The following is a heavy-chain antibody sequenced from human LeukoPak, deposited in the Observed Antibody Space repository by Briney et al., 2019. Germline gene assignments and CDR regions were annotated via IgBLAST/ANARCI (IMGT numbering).Heavy chain of an antibody. D-gene: IGHD5-24*01. V-gene: IGHV4-61*05. CDR3: ARGSGGYMFDP. Sequence: PSETLSLTCTVSGGSISSSNYYWGWIRQPPGKGLEYIGYIYNSGTTFYNPSLKSRVAISLDTSKKQFSLKLSSVTAADTAVYYCARGSGGYMFDPWGQGTLVTVSS. CDR1: GGSISSSNYY. CDR2: IYNSGTT. J-gene: IGHJ5*02.